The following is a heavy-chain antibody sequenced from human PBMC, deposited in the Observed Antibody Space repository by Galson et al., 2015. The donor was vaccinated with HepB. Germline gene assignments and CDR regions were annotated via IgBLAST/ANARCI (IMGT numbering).Heavy chain of an antibody. Sequence: SVKVSCKASGYTFTTYAMHWVRQAPGQRLEWMGWINAGNGNTKYSQKFQVRVTITRDTSATTAYMELSRLSSEDTAVYYCARDLTPSYAFDIWGQGPMVTVSS. CDR3: ARDLTPSYAFDI. V-gene: IGHV1-3*01. D-gene: IGHD4-23*01. CDR2: INAGNGNT. CDR1: GYTFTTYA. J-gene: IGHJ3*02.